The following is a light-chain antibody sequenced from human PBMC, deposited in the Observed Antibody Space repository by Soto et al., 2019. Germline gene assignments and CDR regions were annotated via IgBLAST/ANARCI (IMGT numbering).Light chain of an antibody. V-gene: IGLV1-44*01. J-gene: IGLJ1*01. CDR2: TND. CDR1: SSNIGSNS. CDR3: AAWDDSLDAYV. Sequence: QSVLTQSPSASGTPGQRGTVSCSGSSSNIGSNSVNWYLQLPGTAPKLLIYTNDQRPSGVPDRFSGSKSGTSASLAISGLQSEDEADYYCAAWDDSLDAYVFGSGTKLTVL.